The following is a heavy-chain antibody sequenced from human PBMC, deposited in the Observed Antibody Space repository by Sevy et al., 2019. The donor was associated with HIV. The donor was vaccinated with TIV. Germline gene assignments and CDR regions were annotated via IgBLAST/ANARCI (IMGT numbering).Heavy chain of an antibody. D-gene: IGHD2-2*01. V-gene: IGHV3-21*01. CDR3: ARQVVPAAMPDYYYYGMDV. CDR1: GFTFSSYS. CDR2: ISSSSSYI. J-gene: IGHJ6*02. Sequence: GGSLRLSCAASGFTFSSYSMNCVRQAPGKGLEWVSSISSSSSYIYYADSVKGRFTISRDNAKNSLYLQMNSLRAEDTAVYYCARQVVPAAMPDYYYYGMDVWGQGTTVTVSS.